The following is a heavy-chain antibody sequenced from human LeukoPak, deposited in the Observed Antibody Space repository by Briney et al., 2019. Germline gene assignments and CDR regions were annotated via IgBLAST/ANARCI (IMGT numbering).Heavy chain of an antibody. CDR3: ARVIRLWFGELLP. V-gene: IGHV1-69*13. CDR1: GGTFSSYA. J-gene: IGHJ5*02. D-gene: IGHD3-10*01. Sequence: ASVKVSCKASGGTFSSYAISWVRQAPGQGLEWMGGIIPIFGTANYAQKFQGRVTITADESTSTAYMELSSLRPEDTAVYYCARVIRLWFGELLPWGQGTLVTVSS. CDR2: IIPIFGTA.